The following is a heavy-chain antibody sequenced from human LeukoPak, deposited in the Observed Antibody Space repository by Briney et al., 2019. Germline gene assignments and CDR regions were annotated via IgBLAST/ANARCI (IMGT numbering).Heavy chain of an antibody. V-gene: IGHV3-74*01. CDR1: GFTFSSYW. D-gene: IGHD6-19*01. CDR2: INSDGSST. J-gene: IGHJ4*02. Sequence: LPGGSLRLSCAASGFTFSSYWMHWVRQAPGKGLVWVSRINSDGSSTSYADSVKGRFTISRENAESSLYLQMNSLRAEDTAVYYCARGGIQVSGIDESDYWGQGTLVTVSS. CDR3: ARGGIQVSGIDESDY.